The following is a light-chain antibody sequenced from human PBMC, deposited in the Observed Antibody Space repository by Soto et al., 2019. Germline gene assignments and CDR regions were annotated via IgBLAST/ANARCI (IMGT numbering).Light chain of an antibody. J-gene: IGLJ2*01. CDR2: EVN. CDR3: SSYAGSNNLV. V-gene: IGLV2-8*01. CDR1: SSDVGGYNY. Sequence: QSALTQPPSASGSPGQSVTISCTGTSSDVGGYNYVSWYQQHPGKDPKLMIYEVNKRPSGVPDRFSGSKSGNTASLTVSGLQGEDEADYYCSSYAGSNNLVFGGGTKLTVL.